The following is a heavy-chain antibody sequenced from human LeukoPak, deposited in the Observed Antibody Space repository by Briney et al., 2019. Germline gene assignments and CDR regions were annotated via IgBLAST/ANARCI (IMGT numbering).Heavy chain of an antibody. V-gene: IGHV3-9*03. CDR1: GFTFDDDA. J-gene: IGHJ4*02. D-gene: IGHD3-10*01. CDR3: AKDVNYSPSGTFDY. Sequence: GGSLRLSCAASGFTFDDDAMHWVRQAPGKGLEWVSSISWNSGRMDYADSVKGRFTISRDNAKNSLYLQMNSLRVEDMALYYCAKDVNYSPSGTFDYWGQGTLVTVSS. CDR2: ISWNSGRM.